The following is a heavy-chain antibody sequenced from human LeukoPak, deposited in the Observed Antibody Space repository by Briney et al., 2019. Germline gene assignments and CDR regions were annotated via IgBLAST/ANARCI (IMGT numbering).Heavy chain of an antibody. CDR2: IYHSGSA. V-gene: IGHV4-38-2*02. CDR1: GYPISSGYY. Sequence: ASETLSLTCTVSGYPISSGYYWGWIRQPPGKGLEWIGSIYHSGSAYYNPSLKSRVTISVDTSKNQFSLKLSSVTAADTAVYYCARDAHYYDSSGLGYWGQGTLVTVSS. D-gene: IGHD3-22*01. CDR3: ARDAHYYDSSGLGY. J-gene: IGHJ4*02.